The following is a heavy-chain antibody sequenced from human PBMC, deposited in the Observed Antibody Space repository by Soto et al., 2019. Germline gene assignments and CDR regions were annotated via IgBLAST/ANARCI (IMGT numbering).Heavy chain of an antibody. V-gene: IGHV1-69*13. CDR3: ARVSAKYQLLSPYDY. Sequence: ASVKVSCKAPGGTFSSYAISWVRQAPGQGLEWMGGIIPIFGTANYAQKFQGRVTITADESTSTAYMELSSLRSEDTAVYYCARVSAKYQLLSPYDYWGQGTLVTVSS. CDR1: GGTFSSYA. D-gene: IGHD2-2*01. CDR2: IIPIFGTA. J-gene: IGHJ4*02.